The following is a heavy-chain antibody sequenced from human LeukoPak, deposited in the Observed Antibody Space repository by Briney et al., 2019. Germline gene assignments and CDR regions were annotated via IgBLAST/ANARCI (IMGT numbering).Heavy chain of an antibody. CDR3: VGISSGYYFDY. D-gene: IGHD3-22*01. V-gene: IGHV3-23*01. CDR2: ISGSGGRT. J-gene: IGHJ4*02. CDR1: GFTFSSYA. Sequence: GGSLRLSCAASGFTFSSYAMSWVRQAPGKGLEWVSAISGSGGRTYYADSVKGRFTISRDNSKNTLYLQMNSLRAEDTAVYYCVGISSGYYFDYWGQGTLVTVSS.